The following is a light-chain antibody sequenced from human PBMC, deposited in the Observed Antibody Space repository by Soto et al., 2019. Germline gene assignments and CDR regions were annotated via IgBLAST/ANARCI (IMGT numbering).Light chain of an antibody. CDR1: QSIGTY. CDR2: AAS. CDR3: QQYDSYST. Sequence: DIQMTQSPSSLSASVGDRVTITCRASQSIGTYLNWYLQKPGKAPQLLIHAASSLQTGVPSRFSGSGSGTEFTLTISSLQPEDFASFYCQQYDSYSTFGGGTRVEVK. J-gene: IGKJ4*01. V-gene: IGKV1-39*01.